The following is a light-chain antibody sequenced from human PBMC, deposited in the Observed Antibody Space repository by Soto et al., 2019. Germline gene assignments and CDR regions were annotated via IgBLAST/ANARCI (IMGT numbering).Light chain of an antibody. Sequence: QAVLTQPPSASGTPGQRVTISCSGSSSNTGSNTVNWCQQLPGTAPKLLIYSHNQRPSGVPDRFSGSKSGTSASLAISVLQSEDEADYYCAAWNDSLNAFVVFGGGTKLTVL. CDR3: AAWNDSLNAFVV. CDR1: SSNTGSNT. J-gene: IGLJ2*01. V-gene: IGLV1-44*01. CDR2: SHN.